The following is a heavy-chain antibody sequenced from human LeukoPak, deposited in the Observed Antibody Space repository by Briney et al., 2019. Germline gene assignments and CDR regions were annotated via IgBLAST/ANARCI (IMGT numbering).Heavy chain of an antibody. D-gene: IGHD3-10*01. Sequence: EGSLRLSCAGSGFTFSNYGMHWVRQAPGKGLEWVSVIYSGGSTYYADSVKGRFTISRDNSKNTLYLQMNSLRAEDTAVYYCARDPGSRGFDYWGQGTLVTVSS. CDR2: IYSGGST. CDR1: GFTFSNYG. CDR3: ARDPGSRGFDY. J-gene: IGHJ4*02. V-gene: IGHV3-66*01.